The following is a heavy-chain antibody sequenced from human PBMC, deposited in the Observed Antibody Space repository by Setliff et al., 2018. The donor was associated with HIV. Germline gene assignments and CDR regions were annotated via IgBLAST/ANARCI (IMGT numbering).Heavy chain of an antibody. Sequence: PGGSLRLSCTTSGFTFGDYAMSWVRQAPGKGLEWVGFISGNPYGGTTEYAASVKGRFTISRDDSKSIAYLQMNSLKTEDTAVYYCSRGVLQFLERSSSGDYYYYMDVWGKGTTVTVSS. V-gene: IGHV3-49*04. J-gene: IGHJ6*03. D-gene: IGHD3-3*01. CDR3: SRGVLQFLERSSSGDYYYYMDV. CDR2: ISGNPYGGTT. CDR1: GFTFGDYA.